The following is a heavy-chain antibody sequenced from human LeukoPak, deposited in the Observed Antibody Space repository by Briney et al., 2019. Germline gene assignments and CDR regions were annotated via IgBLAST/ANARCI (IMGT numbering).Heavy chain of an antibody. CDR1: GGSFSGYY. CDR3: ASIGYYYDSSGYHDY. CDR2: IYYSGST. J-gene: IGHJ4*02. D-gene: IGHD3-22*01. Sequence: SETLSLTCAVYGGSFSGYYWSWIRQPPGKGLEWIGYIYYSGSTNYNPSLKSRVTISVDTSKNQFSLKLSSVTAADTAVYYCASIGYYYDSSGYHDYWGQGTLVTVSS. V-gene: IGHV4-59*01.